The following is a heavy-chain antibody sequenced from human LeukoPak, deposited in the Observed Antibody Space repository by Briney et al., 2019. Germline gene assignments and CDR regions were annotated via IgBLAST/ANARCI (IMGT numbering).Heavy chain of an antibody. CDR2: INPNSGGT. J-gene: IGHJ4*02. V-gene: IGHV1-2*06. CDR3: ARGSLFGVVIIFDY. Sequence: ASXKVSCKASGYTFTGYYMHLVRQAPGQGLEWMGRINPNSGGTNYAQKFQGRVTMTRDTSISTAYMELRRLRPDDTAVYYCARGSLFGVVIIFDYWGQGTLVTVSS. D-gene: IGHD3-3*01. CDR1: GYTFTGYY.